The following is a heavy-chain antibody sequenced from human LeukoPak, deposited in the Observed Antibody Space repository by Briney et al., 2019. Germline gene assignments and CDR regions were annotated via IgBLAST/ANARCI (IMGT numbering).Heavy chain of an antibody. V-gene: IGHV3-30*03. CDR2: ISSDGSDQ. CDR1: GFTFSSYS. Sequence: GGSLRLSCAASGFTFSSYSMNWVRQAPGKGLEWVAVISSDGSDQYYADSVKGRFTISRDNSKNTLYLQMNSLRPEDTAVFYCARDIYRHWLIQGGFFQNWGQGTLVTVSS. J-gene: IGHJ1*01. CDR3: ARDIYRHWLIQGGFFQN. D-gene: IGHD6-19*01.